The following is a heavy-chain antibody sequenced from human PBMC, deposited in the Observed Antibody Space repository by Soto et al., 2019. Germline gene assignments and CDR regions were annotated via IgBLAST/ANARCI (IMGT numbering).Heavy chain of an antibody. V-gene: IGHV4-59*01. CDR2: IYYSGST. CDR1: GGSISSYY. J-gene: IGHJ4*02. CDR3: AREKYYDFWSGTFDY. D-gene: IGHD3-3*01. Sequence: PSETLSLTCTVSGGSISSYYWSWIRQPPGKGLEWIGYIYYSGSTNYNPSLKSRVTISVDTSKNQFSLKLSSVTAADTAVYYCAREKYYDFWSGTFDYWGQGTLVTVSS.